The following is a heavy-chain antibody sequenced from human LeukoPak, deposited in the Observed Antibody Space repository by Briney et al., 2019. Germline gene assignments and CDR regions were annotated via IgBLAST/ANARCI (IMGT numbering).Heavy chain of an antibody. CDR1: GFTFGDYA. D-gene: IGHD1-1*01. CDR2: VSWNSGII. J-gene: IGHJ4*02. V-gene: IGHV3-9*01. Sequence: GRSLRLSCAASGFTFGDYAMHWVRQAPGKGLEWVSGVSWNSGIIGYADSVKGRFTISRDNAKNSLYLQMNSLRAGDTALYYCAKDRESGTTSGFDYWGQGTLVTVSS. CDR3: AKDRESGTTSGFDY.